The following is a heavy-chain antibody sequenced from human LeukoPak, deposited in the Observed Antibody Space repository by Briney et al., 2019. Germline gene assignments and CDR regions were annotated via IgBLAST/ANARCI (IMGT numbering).Heavy chain of an antibody. CDR2: IYYSGST. CDR3: ASYSSSRPWVY. CDR1: GGSISSYY. J-gene: IGHJ4*02. V-gene: IGHV4-59*01. Sequence: SSETLSLTCTVSGGSISSYYWSWIRQPPGKGLEWIGYIYYSGSTNYNTSLKSRVTISVNTSKNQCSLKLSSATAAGTAVYYCASYSSSRPWVYWGQGTLVTVSS. D-gene: IGHD6-13*01.